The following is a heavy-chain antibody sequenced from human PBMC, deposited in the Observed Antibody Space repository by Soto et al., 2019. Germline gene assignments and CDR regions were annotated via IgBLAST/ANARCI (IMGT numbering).Heavy chain of an antibody. J-gene: IGHJ5*02. D-gene: IGHD3-9*01. CDR1: GGSISSGGYY. CDR2: IYYSGST. CDR3: ARVGDITIKGWFDP. Sequence: SETLSLTCTVSGGSISSGGYYWSWIRQHPGKGLEWIGYIYYSGSTYYNPSLKSRVTISVDTSKNQFSLKLSSVTAADTAVYYCARVGDITIKGWFDPWGQGTLVTVSS. V-gene: IGHV4-31*03.